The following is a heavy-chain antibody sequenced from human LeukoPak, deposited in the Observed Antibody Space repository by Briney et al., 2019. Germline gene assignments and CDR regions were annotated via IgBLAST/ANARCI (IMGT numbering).Heavy chain of an antibody. CDR2: IYSGGST. D-gene: IGHD6-19*01. CDR1: RFTVSSNY. CDR3: ATKGRSGWKLDY. J-gene: IGHJ4*02. Sequence: GGSLRLSCAASRFTVSSNYMSWVRQAPGKGLEWVSVIYSGGSTYYADSVKGRFTISRDNSKNTLYLQMNSLRAEDTAVYYCATKGRSGWKLDYWGQGTLVTVSS. V-gene: IGHV3-53*01.